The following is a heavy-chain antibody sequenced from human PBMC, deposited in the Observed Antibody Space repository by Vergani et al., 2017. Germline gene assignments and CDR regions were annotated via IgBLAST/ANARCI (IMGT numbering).Heavy chain of an antibody. CDR1: GGSIRSTFYY. V-gene: IGHV4-39*01. CDR2: IYYSGST. D-gene: IGHD3/OR15-3a*01. CDR3: ARGETRTDWLDP. Sequence: QVQLHESGPGLVKPSQTLSLTCTVSGGSIRSTFYYWGWIRQPPGKGLEWIGTIYYSGSTYYNPSLKSRVTISVDTSKNQFSLKVHSVTAADTAVYYCARGETRTDWLDPWGQGTQVIVSS. J-gene: IGHJ5*02.